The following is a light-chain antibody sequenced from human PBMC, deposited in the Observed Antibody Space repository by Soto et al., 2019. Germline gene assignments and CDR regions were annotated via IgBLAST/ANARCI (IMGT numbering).Light chain of an antibody. Sequence: DIVMTQSPLSLPVTPGEPASISCRSSQSLLYENGYTYFDWYVQKPWQPPQLLIYLGSNRPSGVXDXCSGSVSGTDFTLKISRVETEDVGVYYCMQALKPPYTFGQGTKLEIK. CDR1: QSLLYENGYTY. V-gene: IGKV2-28*01. J-gene: IGKJ2*01. CDR3: MQALKPPYT. CDR2: LGS.